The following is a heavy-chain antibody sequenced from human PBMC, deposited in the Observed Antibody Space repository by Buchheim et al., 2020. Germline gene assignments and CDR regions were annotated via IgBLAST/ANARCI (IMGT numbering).Heavy chain of an antibody. D-gene: IGHD3-22*01. V-gene: IGHV4-31*03. J-gene: IGHJ6*02. Sequence: QVQLQESGPGLVKPSQTLSLTCTVSGGSISSGGYYWSWIRQHPGKGLEWIGYIYYSGSTYYNPPLKSRVTISVDTSKNQFSLKLSSVTAADTAVYYCARISYYYDSSGYYDGYYYGMDVWGQGTT. CDR3: ARISYYYDSSGYYDGYYYGMDV. CDR1: GGSISSGGYY. CDR2: IYYSGST.